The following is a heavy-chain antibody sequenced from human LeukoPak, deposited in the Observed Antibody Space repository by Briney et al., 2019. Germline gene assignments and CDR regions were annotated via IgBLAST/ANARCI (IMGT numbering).Heavy chain of an antibody. CDR1: GLTFSSYA. J-gene: IGHJ3*02. CDR2: ISYDGSNK. Sequence: GGSLRLSCAASGLTFSSYAMHWVRQAPGKGLEWVAVISYDGSNKYYVDSVKGRFTISRDNSKNTLYLQMNSLRAEDTAVYYCARGHSSGWSDAFDIWGQGTMVTVSS. CDR3: ARGHSSGWSDAFDI. V-gene: IGHV3-30-3*01. D-gene: IGHD6-19*01.